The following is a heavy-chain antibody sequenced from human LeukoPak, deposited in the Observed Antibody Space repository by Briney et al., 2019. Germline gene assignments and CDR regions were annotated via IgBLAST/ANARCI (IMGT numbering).Heavy chain of an antibody. V-gene: IGHV3-7*01. D-gene: IGHD2/OR15-2a*01. CDR2: INPDGIKR. CDR3: ARDLAFSRLDY. CDR1: GFTVSSTH. Sequence: GGSLRLSCEASGFTVSSTHMDWVRQAPGKGLEWVASINPDGIKRYSADSVKGRFTISRDNARNSLYLQMDSLRVEDTAFYYCARDLAFSRLDYWGQGVLVTVSS. J-gene: IGHJ4*02.